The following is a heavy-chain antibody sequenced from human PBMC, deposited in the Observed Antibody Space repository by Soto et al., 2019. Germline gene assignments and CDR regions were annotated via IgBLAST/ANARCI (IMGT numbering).Heavy chain of an antibody. V-gene: IGHV4-31*03. J-gene: IGHJ6*02. CDR3: ARGDDCSSTSCYYFPLRPYYYYGMAV. Sequence: SETLSLSCTVSVVSIIGGGYYWSWIGQHPGKGLEWIGYIYYGGSTYYNPSLKSRVTISVDTSKNQFSLKLSSVTAADTAVYYCARGDDCSSTSCYYFPLRPYYYYGMAVWGQGTTVTVSS. D-gene: IGHD2-2*01. CDR1: VVSIIGGGYY. CDR2: IYYGGST.